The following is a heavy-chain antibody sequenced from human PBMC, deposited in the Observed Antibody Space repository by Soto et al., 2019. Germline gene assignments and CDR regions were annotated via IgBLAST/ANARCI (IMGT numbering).Heavy chain of an antibody. V-gene: IGHV4-31*03. CDR1: GGSISSGGYY. D-gene: IGHD2-15*01. Sequence: PSETLSLTCTVSGGSISSGGYYWSWIRQHPGKGLEWIGYIYYSGSTYYNPSLKSRVTISVDTSKNQFSLKLSSVTAADTAVYYCARGVDCSGGSCYFSYFDYWGQGTLVTVSS. CDR2: IYYSGST. CDR3: ARGVDCSGGSCYFSYFDY. J-gene: IGHJ4*02.